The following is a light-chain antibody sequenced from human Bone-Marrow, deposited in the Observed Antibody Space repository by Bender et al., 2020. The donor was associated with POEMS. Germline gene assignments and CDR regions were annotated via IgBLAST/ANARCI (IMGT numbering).Light chain of an antibody. CDR1: SRDVGGFDF. CDR2: DVS. Sequence: QSALTQPASVSGSPGQSVTISCTGTSRDVGGFDFVSWYQQHPDKAPKLMIYDVSNRPSGVSNRFSGSKSGNTASLTISWLQPEDEADYYCASYKNTGLAFGGGTKVTVL. V-gene: IGLV2-14*03. J-gene: IGLJ2*01. CDR3: ASYKNTGLA.